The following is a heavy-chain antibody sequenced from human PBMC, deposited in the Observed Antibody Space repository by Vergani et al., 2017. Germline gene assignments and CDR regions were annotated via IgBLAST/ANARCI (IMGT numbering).Heavy chain of an antibody. CDR2: IGTAGDT. CDR3: AKDVDIVATISDY. CDR1: GFTFSSYD. Sequence: EVQLVESGGGLVQPGGSLRLSCAASGFTFSSYDMHWVRQATGKGLEWVSAIGTAGDTYYPGSVKGRFTISRENAKNSLYLQMNSLRAEDTAVYYCAKDVDIVATISDYWGQGTLVTVSS. V-gene: IGHV3-13*01. J-gene: IGHJ4*02. D-gene: IGHD5-12*01.